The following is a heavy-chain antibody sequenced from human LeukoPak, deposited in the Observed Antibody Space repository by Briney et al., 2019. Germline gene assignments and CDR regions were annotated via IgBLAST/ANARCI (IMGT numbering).Heavy chain of an antibody. CDR1: GGSISSVY. CDR3: AAVTTVGWLDP. CDR2: INHSGST. D-gene: IGHD4-17*01. V-gene: IGHV4-34*01. Sequence: PSETLSLTSSVSGGSISSVYWSWIRQPPGQGLEWIGEINHSGSTNYNPSLKSRVTISVDTSKNQFSLKLSSVTAADTAVYYCAAVTTVGWLDPWGQGTLVTVSS. J-gene: IGHJ5*02.